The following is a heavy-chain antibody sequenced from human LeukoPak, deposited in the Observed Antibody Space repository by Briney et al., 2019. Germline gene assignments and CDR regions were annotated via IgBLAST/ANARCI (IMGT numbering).Heavy chain of an antibody. Sequence: ASVKVSCKASGYTFTSYGISWVRQAPGQGLEWMGWISAYNGNTNYAQKLQGRVTMTTDTSTSTAYMELRSLRSDDTAVYYCARDGGCSSTSCYLRWFDPWGQGTLVTASS. CDR3: ARDGGCSSTSCYLRWFDP. J-gene: IGHJ5*02. CDR2: ISAYNGNT. V-gene: IGHV1-18*01. CDR1: GYTFTSYG. D-gene: IGHD2-2*01.